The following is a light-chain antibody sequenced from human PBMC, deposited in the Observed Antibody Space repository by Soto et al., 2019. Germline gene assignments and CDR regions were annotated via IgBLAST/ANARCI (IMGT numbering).Light chain of an antibody. CDR1: HSVSRTY. Sequence: EIVLTQSPGTLSLSPGERATLSCRASHSVSRTYLAWYQQKPGQAPRLLMYGASDRATGIPARFSGSGSGTDFTLTISRLEPEDFAVYYCQQRSDWPTFGGGTKVDIK. V-gene: IGKV3-11*01. CDR2: GAS. CDR3: QQRSDWPT. J-gene: IGKJ4*01.